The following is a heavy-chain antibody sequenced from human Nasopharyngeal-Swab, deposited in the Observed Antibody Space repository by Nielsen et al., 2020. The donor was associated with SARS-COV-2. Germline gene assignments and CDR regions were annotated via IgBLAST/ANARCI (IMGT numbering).Heavy chain of an antibody. CDR2: IYYSGST. D-gene: IGHD3-3*01. Sequence: SETLSLTCTVSGGSISSGGYYWSWIRQHSGKGLEWIGYIYYSGSTYYNPSLKSRVTISVDTSKNQFSLKLSSVTAADTAVYYCARGRITIFGVVAGAFDYWGQGTLVTVSS. V-gene: IGHV4-31*03. CDR1: GGSISSGGYY. CDR3: ARGRITIFGVVAGAFDY. J-gene: IGHJ4*02.